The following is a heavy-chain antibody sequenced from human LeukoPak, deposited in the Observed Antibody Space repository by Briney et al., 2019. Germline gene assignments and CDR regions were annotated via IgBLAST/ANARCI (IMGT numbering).Heavy chain of an antibody. CDR3: TREIRYFDWFQADY. CDR1: GFNFGDHS. CDR2: IRSKAYGGTA. J-gene: IGHJ4*02. V-gene: IGHV3-49*03. D-gene: IGHD3-9*01. Sequence: GGSLRLSCTASGFNFGDHSVSWFRQAPGKGLEWVGFIRSKAYGGTAEYAASVKGRFTISRDDSKSVAYLQMDGLKTEDTAVYYCTREIRYFDWFQADYWGQGTLVTVSS.